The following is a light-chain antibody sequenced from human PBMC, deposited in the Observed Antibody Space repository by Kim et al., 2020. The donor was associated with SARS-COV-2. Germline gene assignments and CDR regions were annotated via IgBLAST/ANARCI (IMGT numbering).Light chain of an antibody. V-gene: IGKV1-16*01. CDR3: QQNKTYPYT. CDR2: SAA. Sequence: ASVGNGLNLTYPAKKYIGTSLAWFQQKPAKATKSLIYSAADLQTGVPSRFSGSGSGTDFTLAINSLQPEDFATYYCQQNKTYPYTFGHVTKLEI. J-gene: IGKJ2*01. CDR1: KYIGTS.